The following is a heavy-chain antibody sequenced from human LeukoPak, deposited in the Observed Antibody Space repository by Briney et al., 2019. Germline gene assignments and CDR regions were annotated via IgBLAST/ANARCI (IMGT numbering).Heavy chain of an antibody. D-gene: IGHD3-3*01. CDR3: ARSIMIFGVARGLGDWFDP. Sequence: GGSLRLSCAASGFTFSSYSMNWVRQAPGKGLEWVALISYDGSNKYCADSVKGRFTISRDNSKNTLYLQMNSLRAEDTAVYYCARSIMIFGVARGLGDWFDPWGQGTLVTVSS. CDR1: GFTFSSYS. CDR2: ISYDGSNK. J-gene: IGHJ5*02. V-gene: IGHV3-30*03.